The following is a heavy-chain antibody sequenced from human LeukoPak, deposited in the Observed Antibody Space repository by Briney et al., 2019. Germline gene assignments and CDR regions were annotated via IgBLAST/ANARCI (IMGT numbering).Heavy chain of an antibody. D-gene: IGHD2-15*01. Sequence: SETLSLTCTVSGGSISSSSYYWGWIRQPPGKGLEWIGNIYYSGSTYYNPSLQSRVTISVDTSKNQFSLKLSSVTAADTAVYYCVRRSDLTTNVDYWGQGTLVTASS. CDR3: VRRSDLTTNVDY. V-gene: IGHV4-39*01. CDR1: GGSISSSSYY. J-gene: IGHJ4*02. CDR2: IYYSGST.